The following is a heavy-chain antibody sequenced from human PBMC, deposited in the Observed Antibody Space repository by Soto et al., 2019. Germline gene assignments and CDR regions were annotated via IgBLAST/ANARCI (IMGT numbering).Heavy chain of an antibody. J-gene: IGHJ4*02. CDR2: IYYSGST. D-gene: IGHD6-13*01. CDR1: GESISGTIYY. Sequence: SETLSLTCIVSGESISGTIYYWGWIRQPPGKGLEWIGSIYYSGSTYYNPSLKSRVTISVDTSKNHFSLKLTSVTAADTAVYYGARPGGSGWFYFDSWGQGSQVTVSS. V-gene: IGHV4-39*02. CDR3: ARPGGSGWFYFDS.